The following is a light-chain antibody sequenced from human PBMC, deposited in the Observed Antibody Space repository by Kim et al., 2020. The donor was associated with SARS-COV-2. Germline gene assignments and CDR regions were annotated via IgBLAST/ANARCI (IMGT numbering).Light chain of an antibody. J-gene: IGKJ1*01. V-gene: IGKV1-39*01. CDR2: TAS. Sequence: ASVGDKVTITCQASQSISTYLNGYQQKPEKAPKLLIYTASSLQGGVPSRFSGSGSGTDFTLTISSLQPEDFATYYCQQSYSPPPTFGQGTKVDFK. CDR1: QSISTY. CDR3: QQSYSPPPT.